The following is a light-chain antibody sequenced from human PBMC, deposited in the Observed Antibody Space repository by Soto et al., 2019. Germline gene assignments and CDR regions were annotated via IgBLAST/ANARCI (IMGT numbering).Light chain of an antibody. CDR2: AES. V-gene: IGKV1-9*01. CDR3: QQVKSYPRT. CDR1: QGIAGS. Sequence: DIQLTLSPSFLSASVGDRVTITCRASQGIAGSLAWYQQKPGKPPKLLIYAESTLQSGVPSRFSGSGSGTRGTLTISSLQPEDFATYYCQQVKSYPRTFGGGTKVEIK. J-gene: IGKJ4*01.